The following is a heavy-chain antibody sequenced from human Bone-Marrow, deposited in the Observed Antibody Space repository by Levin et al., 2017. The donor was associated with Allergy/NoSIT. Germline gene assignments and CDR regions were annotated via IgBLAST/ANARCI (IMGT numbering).Heavy chain of an antibody. CDR2: IYHSGST. CDR1: GGSISSSNW. V-gene: IGHV4-4*02. CDR3: ARDRLDPITNYGHYFDY. Sequence: PSETLSLTCAVSGGSISSSNWWSWVRQPPGKGLEWIGEIYHSGSTNYNPSLKSRVTISVDKSKNQFSLKLSSVTAADTAVYYCARDRLDPITNYGHYFDYWGQGTLVTVSS. J-gene: IGHJ4*02. D-gene: IGHD4-17*01.